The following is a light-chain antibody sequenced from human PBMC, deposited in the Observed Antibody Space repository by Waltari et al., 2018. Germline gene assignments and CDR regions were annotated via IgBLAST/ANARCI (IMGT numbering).Light chain of an antibody. CDR3: QAWDTTTAV. J-gene: IGLJ3*02. V-gene: IGLV3-1*01. CDR1: KLGATY. Sequence: SYELTQPPSLSVPPGQPASLTCSGDKLGATYACWYQQKPGQSPVLVIYQDNKRPSGIPERFSGSNSGDTATLTIGGTQAMDEADYYCQAWDTTTAVFGGGTKLTVL. CDR2: QDN.